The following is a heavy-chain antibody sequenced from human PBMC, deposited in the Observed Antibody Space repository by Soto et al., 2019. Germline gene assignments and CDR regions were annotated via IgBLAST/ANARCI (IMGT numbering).Heavy chain of an antibody. V-gene: IGHV3-48*02. D-gene: IGHD6-6*01. CDR1: GFTFSSHS. J-gene: IGHJ5*02. CDR2: ISANSDTR. Sequence: TGGSLRLSCAASGFTFSSHSMNWVRQAPGKGLEWISYISANSDTRDYADSAKGRFTISRDNARNSLYLQINSLRDEDTAVYYCARVPSARFASGPWGQGTLVTVSS. CDR3: ARVPSARFASGP.